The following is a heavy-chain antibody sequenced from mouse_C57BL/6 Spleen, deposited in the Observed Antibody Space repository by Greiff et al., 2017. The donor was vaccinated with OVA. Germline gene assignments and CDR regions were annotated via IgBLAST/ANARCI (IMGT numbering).Heavy chain of an antibody. CDR1: GYAFSSSW. V-gene: IGHV1-82*01. D-gene: IGHD2-5*01. CDR3: AGDSNSFAY. J-gene: IGHJ3*01. Sequence: QVQLQQSGPELVKPGASVKLSCKASGYAFSSSWMNWVKQRPGQGLEWIGRIYPGGGYTNYNGKFKGKATLTADKSSSTAYMQLSSLTSEDSAVYVCAGDSNSFAYWGQGTLLTVSA. CDR2: IYPGGGYT.